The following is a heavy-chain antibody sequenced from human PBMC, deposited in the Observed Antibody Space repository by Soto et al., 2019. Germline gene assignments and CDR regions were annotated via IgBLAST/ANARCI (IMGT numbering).Heavy chain of an antibody. CDR3: AAQVPNYDILTGYYSTAVNWFDP. D-gene: IGHD3-9*01. CDR2: IYYSGST. V-gene: IGHV4-39*01. Sequence: PSETLSLTCTVSGGSISSSSYYWGWIRQPPGKGLEWIGSIYYSGSTYYNPSLKSRVTISVDTSKNQFSLKLSSVTAADTAVYYCAAQVPNYDILTGYYSTAVNWFDPWGQGTLVT. J-gene: IGHJ5*02. CDR1: GGSISSSSYY.